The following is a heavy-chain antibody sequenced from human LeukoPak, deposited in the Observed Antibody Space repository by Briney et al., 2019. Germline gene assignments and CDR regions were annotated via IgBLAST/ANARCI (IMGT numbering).Heavy chain of an antibody. D-gene: IGHD3-10*02. Sequence: GGSLRLSCAASGFTLSSYEMNWVRQAPGKGLEWVSYISSSGSNIYYADSVKGRFTISRDNAKNSLYLQMNSLRAEDTAVYYCAELGITMIGGVWGKGTTVTISS. J-gene: IGHJ6*04. CDR3: AELGITMIGGV. CDR1: GFTLSSYE. CDR2: ISSSGSNI. V-gene: IGHV3-48*03.